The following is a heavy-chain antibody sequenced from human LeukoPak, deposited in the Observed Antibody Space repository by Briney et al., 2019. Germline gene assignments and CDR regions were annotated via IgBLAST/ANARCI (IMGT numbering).Heavy chain of an antibody. CDR2: INSDGSST. CDR3: AREMVRAYGMDV. CDR1: GFTFSSYW. Sequence: GGSLRLSCAASGFTFSSYWMHWVRQAPGKGLVWVSRINSDGSSTSYADSVKGRFTVSRDNAKNTLYLQMNSLRAEDTAVYYCAREMVRAYGMDVWGQGTTVTVSS. D-gene: IGHD3-10*01. V-gene: IGHV3-74*01. J-gene: IGHJ6*02.